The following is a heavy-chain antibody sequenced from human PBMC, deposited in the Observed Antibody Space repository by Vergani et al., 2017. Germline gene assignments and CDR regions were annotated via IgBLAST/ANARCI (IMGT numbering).Heavy chain of an antibody. V-gene: IGHV4-34*01. D-gene: IGHD3-3*01. J-gene: IGHJ6*03. CDR3: ARGGTYYDFWSGLVYYYYMDV. CDR1: GGSFSGYY. Sequence: QVQLQQWGAGLLKPSETLSLTCAVYGGSFSGYYWSWIRQPPGKGLEWIGEINHSGSTNYNPSLKSRVTISVDTSKNQFTLKLSSVTAADTAVYYCARGGTYYDFWSGLVYYYYMDVWGKGTTVTVSS. CDR2: INHSGST.